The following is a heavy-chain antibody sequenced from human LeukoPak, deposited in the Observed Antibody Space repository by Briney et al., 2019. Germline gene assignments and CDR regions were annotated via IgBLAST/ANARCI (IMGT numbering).Heavy chain of an antibody. D-gene: IGHD3-22*01. CDR1: GFTFSSYS. Sequence: GGSLRLSCAASGFTFSSYSMNWVRQAPGKGLEWVSYISSSSSTIYYADSVKGRFTISRDNAKNSLYLQMNSLRDEDTAVYYCARGPVVVVITGAFDIWGQGTLVTVSS. CDR2: ISSSSSTI. J-gene: IGHJ4*02. CDR3: ARGPVVVVITGAFDI. V-gene: IGHV3-48*02.